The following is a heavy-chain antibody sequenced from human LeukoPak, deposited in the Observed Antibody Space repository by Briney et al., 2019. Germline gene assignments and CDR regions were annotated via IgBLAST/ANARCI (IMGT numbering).Heavy chain of an antibody. V-gene: IGHV1-2*02. CDR2: INPNGGGT. D-gene: IGHD6-19*01. Sequence: ASVKVSYKSSGYTFTDYYMHWVRQAPGQGLEWMGWINPNGGGTNYAQSFQGRATMTRDTSIGTAYMELSSLISDDTAIYYCARENNSGWYRKAAFDYWGQGTLVTITS. CDR1: GYTFTDYY. CDR3: ARENNSGWYRKAAFDY. J-gene: IGHJ4*02.